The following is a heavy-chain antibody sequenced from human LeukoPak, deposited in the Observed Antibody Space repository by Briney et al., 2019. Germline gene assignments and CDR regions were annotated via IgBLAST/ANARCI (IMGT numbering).Heavy chain of an antibody. Sequence: SETLSLTCTVSSGSISSYYWSWLRQPPGKGLEWIGHVYYSGRTTYNPSLRSRLTISADTSTSQLSLKLSSVTAADTAVYYCARHKPTGSYPLELWGRGTLVTVSS. D-gene: IGHD3-10*01. V-gene: IGHV4-59*08. CDR3: ARHKPTGSYPLEL. J-gene: IGHJ1*01. CDR2: VYYSGRT. CDR1: SGSISSYY.